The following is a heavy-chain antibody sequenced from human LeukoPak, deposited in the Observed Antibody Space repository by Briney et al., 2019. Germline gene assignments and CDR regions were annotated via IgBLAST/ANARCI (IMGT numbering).Heavy chain of an antibody. CDR3: ARARPGDIVVVPAAIGMDV. J-gene: IGHJ6*04. CDR2: INHSGST. V-gene: IGHV4-34*01. CDR1: GGSFSGYY. D-gene: IGHD2-2*01. Sequence: SETLSLTCAVYGGSFSGYYWSWIRQPPGKGLEWIGEINHSGSTNYNPSLKSRVTISVDTSENQFSLKLSSVTAADTAVYYCARARPGDIVVVPAAIGMDVWGKGTTVTVSS.